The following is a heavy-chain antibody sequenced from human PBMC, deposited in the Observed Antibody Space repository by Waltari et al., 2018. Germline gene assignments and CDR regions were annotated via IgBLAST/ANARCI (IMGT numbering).Heavy chain of an antibody. D-gene: IGHD1-1*01. CDR2: ISSSGST. V-gene: IGHV4-4*07. Sequence: QVQLQESGPGLVKSSETLSLTCTISGGSIRSYYWSWIRQPAGTGLEWIGRISSSGSTNYSPSLDRRVSMSIDTSTNQFSLKLKSVTAADTAIYYCTRERRQLELVASFDVWGHGTKVSVSS. CDR1: GGSIRSYY. CDR3: TRERRQLELVASFDV. J-gene: IGHJ3*01.